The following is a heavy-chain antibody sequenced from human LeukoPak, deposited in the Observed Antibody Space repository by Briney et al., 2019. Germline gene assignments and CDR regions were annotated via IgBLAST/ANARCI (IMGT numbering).Heavy chain of an antibody. CDR1: GYSFTSYW. Sequence: GESLKISCKGSGYSFTSYWSGWVRQMPGKGLEWMGIIYPGDSDTRYSPSFQGQVTISADKSISTAYLQWSSLKASDTAMYYCARPNITSYYDSRGYDAFDVWGQGTMVTVSS. V-gene: IGHV5-51*01. D-gene: IGHD3-22*01. CDR2: IYPGDSDT. CDR3: ARPNITSYYDSRGYDAFDV. J-gene: IGHJ3*01.